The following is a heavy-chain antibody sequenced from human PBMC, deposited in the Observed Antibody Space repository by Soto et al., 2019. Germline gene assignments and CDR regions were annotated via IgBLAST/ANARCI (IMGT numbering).Heavy chain of an antibody. CDR2: MFPGDSDT. CDR3: ARVPDSSLGTMDV. V-gene: IGHV5-51*01. D-gene: IGHD6-19*01. Sequence: PGESRKISCKGSGYSFTTYWIGWVRQLPGQGLEWMGVMFPGDSDTRYSPSFQGQVTMSADPSTNTAYLEWSSLKAADSAMYYCARVPDSSLGTMDVWGQGTTVTVSS. J-gene: IGHJ6*02. CDR1: GYSFTTYW.